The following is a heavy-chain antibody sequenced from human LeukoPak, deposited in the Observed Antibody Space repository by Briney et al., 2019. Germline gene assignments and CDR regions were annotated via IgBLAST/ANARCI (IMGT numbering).Heavy chain of an antibody. CDR2: SYYSGST. CDR1: GGSISSSYYY. CDR3: ARTHMVRGVT. D-gene: IGHD3-10*01. J-gene: IGHJ5*02. Sequence: SETLSLTCTVSGGSISSSYYYWGWIRQPPGKGLEWIGSSYYSGSTYYNPSLKSRVTISVDTAKNQFSLKLSSVTAADTAVYYCARTHMVRGVTWGQGTLVTVSS. V-gene: IGHV4-39*07.